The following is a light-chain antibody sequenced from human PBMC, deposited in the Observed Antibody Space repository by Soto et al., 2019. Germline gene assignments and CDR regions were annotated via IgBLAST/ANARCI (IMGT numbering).Light chain of an antibody. V-gene: IGLV4-69*01. CDR1: SGHSSDA. J-gene: IGLJ2*01. CDR3: QTWGTGIVI. Sequence: QLVLTQSPSASASLGASVKLTCTLSSGHSSDAIAWHQQQPEKGPRFLMNLNSDGSHTKGDGIPDRFSGSSSGAERYLTISSLQSEDEADYYCQTWGTGIVIFGGVTKLTVL. CDR2: LNSDGSH.